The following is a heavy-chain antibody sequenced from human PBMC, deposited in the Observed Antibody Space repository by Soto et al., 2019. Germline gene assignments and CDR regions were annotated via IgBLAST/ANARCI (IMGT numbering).Heavy chain of an antibody. D-gene: IGHD3-22*01. CDR2: IKSKTDGGTT. Sequence: GSLRLSCAASGFTFTNAWINWVRQAPGKGLEWVGRIKSKTDGGTTDYAEPVKGRFAISRDDSNNMVYLQMNSLKIEDTAVFYCTTDSYSTIIIVRFDYWGHGTLVTVSS. CDR1: GFTFTNAW. J-gene: IGHJ4*01. V-gene: IGHV3-15*07. CDR3: TTDSYSTIIIVRFDY.